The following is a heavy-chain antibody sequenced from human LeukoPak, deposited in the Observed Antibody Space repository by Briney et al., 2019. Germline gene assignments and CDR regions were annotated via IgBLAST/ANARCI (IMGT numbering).Heavy chain of an antibody. CDR3: ARIFLGYSSGWYFDY. J-gene: IGHJ4*02. Sequence: PSETLSLTCTVSGYSISSGYYWGWIRQPPGKGLEWIGEINHSGSTNYNPSLKSRVTMSVDTSKNQFSLNLSSVTALDTAVYYCARIFLGYSSGWYFDYWGQGTLVTVSS. CDR1: GYSISSGYY. CDR2: INHSGST. D-gene: IGHD6-19*01. V-gene: IGHV4-38-2*02.